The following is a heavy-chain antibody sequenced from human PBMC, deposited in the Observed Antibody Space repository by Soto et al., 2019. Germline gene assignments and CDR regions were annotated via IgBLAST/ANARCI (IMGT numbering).Heavy chain of an antibody. CDR2: ISSNGGST. CDR1: GCPFSSYA. J-gene: IGHJ4*02. V-gene: IGHV3-64*01. Sequence: PGGSLRLSCASSGCPFSSYAMHWVRQAPGKGLEYVSAISSNGGSTYYANSVKGRFTISRDNSKNTLYLQMGSLRAEDMAVYYCARGPGYYFDYWGQGTLVTVSS. CDR3: ARGPGYYFDY.